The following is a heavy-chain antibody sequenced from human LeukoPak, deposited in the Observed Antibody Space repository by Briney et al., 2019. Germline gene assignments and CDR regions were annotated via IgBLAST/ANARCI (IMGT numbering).Heavy chain of an antibody. V-gene: IGHV1-46*01. D-gene: IGHD2-2*01. J-gene: IGHJ4*02. Sequence: ASVKVSCKASGYTFTSYYMHGVRQAPGQGLEWMGIINPSGGSTSYAQKFQGRVTMTRDTSTSTVYMELSSLRSEDTAVYYCARDLEDGHPDGAAAIKGDPSPKSDYWGPGTLVTVSS. CDR1: GYTFTSYY. CDR2: INPSGGST. CDR3: ARDLEDGHPDGAAAIKGDPSPKSDY.